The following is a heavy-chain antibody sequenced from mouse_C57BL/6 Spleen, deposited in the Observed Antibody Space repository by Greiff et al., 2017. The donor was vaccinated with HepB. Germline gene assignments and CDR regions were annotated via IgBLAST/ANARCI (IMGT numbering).Heavy chain of an antibody. Sequence: DVKLVESGGGLVKPGGSLKLSCAASGFTFSDYGMHWVRQAPEKWLEWVAYISSGSSTIYYADTVKGRFTISRDNAKNTLFLQMTSLRSEDTAMYYCARILYGSSYGYFDVWGTGTTVTVSS. CDR1: GFTFSDYG. V-gene: IGHV5-17*01. J-gene: IGHJ1*03. D-gene: IGHD1-1*01. CDR2: ISSGSSTI. CDR3: ARILYGSSYGYFDV.